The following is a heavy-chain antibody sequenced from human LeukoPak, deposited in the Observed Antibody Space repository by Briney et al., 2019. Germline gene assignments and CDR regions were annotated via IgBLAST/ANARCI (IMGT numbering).Heavy chain of an antibody. Sequence: PGGSLRLSCAASGFTFSSCWMNWIRQAPGKGLEWVSYISSSGSTISYADSVKGRFTVSRDNAKNSLYLQMNSLRAEDTAVYYCARDPSSSWYVEPNLGGWFDPWGQGTLVTVSS. J-gene: IGHJ5*02. CDR2: ISSSGSTI. CDR3: ARDPSSSWYVEPNLGGWFDP. CDR1: GFTFSSCW. V-gene: IGHV3-48*04. D-gene: IGHD6-13*01.